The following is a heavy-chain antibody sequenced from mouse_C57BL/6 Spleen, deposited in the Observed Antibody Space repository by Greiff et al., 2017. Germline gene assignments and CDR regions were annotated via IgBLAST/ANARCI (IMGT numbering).Heavy chain of an antibody. CDR1: GFTFSSYA. CDR3: ARGYDYDEYYFDY. D-gene: IGHD2-4*01. V-gene: IGHV5-4*01. CDR2: ISDGGSYT. J-gene: IGHJ2*01. Sequence: EVHLVESGGGLVKPGGSLKLSCAASGFTFSSYAMSWVRQTPEKRLEWVATISDGGSYTYYPDNVKGRFTISRDNAKNNLYLQMSHLKSEDTAMYYCARGYDYDEYYFDYWGQGTTLTGSS.